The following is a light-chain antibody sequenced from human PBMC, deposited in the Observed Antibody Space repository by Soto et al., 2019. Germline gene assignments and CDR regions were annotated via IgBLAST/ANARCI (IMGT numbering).Light chain of an antibody. J-gene: IGKJ5*01. CDR1: QGVTSNY. CDR3: QQDGSSSPTS. Sequence: EIVLTQSPGTLPLSPGERATLSCRASQGVTSNYLAWYQQRPGQAPRLLIYGAFTRATGIPDRFSGGGSGTAFTLTISRLAPEDFAMYYCQQDGSSSPTSYGHGTRLEIE. V-gene: IGKV3-20*01. CDR2: GAF.